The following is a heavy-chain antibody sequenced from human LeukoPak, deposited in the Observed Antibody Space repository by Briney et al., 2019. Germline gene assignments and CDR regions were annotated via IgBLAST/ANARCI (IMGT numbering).Heavy chain of an antibody. J-gene: IGHJ5*02. CDR1: GGTFISNA. Sequence: GASVKVSCKASGGTFISNAITWVRQAPGQGLEWTGRIIPIFGITDYAQKFQGRVTITADKSTNTAYMEFSSLRSEDTAVYYCASGRMTTETTYCFDPWGQGTLITVSS. V-gene: IGHV1-69*04. CDR2: IIPIFGIT. D-gene: IGHD4-11*01. CDR3: ASGRMTTETTYCFDP.